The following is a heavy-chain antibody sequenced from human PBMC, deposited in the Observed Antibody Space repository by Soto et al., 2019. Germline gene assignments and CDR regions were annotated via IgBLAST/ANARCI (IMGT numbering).Heavy chain of an antibody. CDR2: ISGSGGST. CDR3: AKGGYCTNGVCYTQIPYYYYGMDV. Sequence: GGSLRLSCAASGFTFSSYAMSWVRQAPGKGLEWVSAISGSGGSTYYADSVKGRFTISRDNSKNTLYLQMNSLRAEDTAVYYCAKGGYCTNGVCYTQIPYYYYGMDVWGQGTTVTVSS. J-gene: IGHJ6*02. CDR1: GFTFSSYA. D-gene: IGHD2-8*01. V-gene: IGHV3-23*01.